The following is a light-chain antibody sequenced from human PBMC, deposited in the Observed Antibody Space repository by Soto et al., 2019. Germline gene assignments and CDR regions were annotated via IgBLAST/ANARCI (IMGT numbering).Light chain of an antibody. CDR1: QSVDSN. J-gene: IGKJ1*01. V-gene: IGKV3-15*01. CDR2: GAS. CDR3: QQYNNWPPT. Sequence: IVMTQSPATLSVSPGERATLSCRASQSVDSNLAWYQQKPGQAPRLLISGASTRATGIPANFTGSGSGTEFTLSISRQQSEDFAVYYCQQYNNWPPTFGLGTKVQI.